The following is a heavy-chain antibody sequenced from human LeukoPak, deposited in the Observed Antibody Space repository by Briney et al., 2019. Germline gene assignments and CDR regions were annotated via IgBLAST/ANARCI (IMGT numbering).Heavy chain of an antibody. V-gene: IGHV4-4*07. D-gene: IGHD3-10*01. CDR1: GGSISSYY. J-gene: IGHJ4*02. Sequence: RPSETLSHTCTVSGGSISSYYWSWIRQPAGKGLEWIGRIYTSGSTNYNPSLKSRVTMSVDTSKNQFSLKLSSVTAADTAVFYCARDTYYYGSGSYGLDYWGQGTLVTVSS. CDR2: IYTSGST. CDR3: ARDTYYYGSGSYGLDY.